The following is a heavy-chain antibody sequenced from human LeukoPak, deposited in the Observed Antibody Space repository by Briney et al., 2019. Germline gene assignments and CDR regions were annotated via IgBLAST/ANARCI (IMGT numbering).Heavy chain of an antibody. D-gene: IGHD2-15*01. CDR1: GGSISSGNYH. CDR2: VYYTGST. J-gene: IGHJ4*02. V-gene: IGHV4-39*01. CDR3: ARHGDGGLHY. Sequence: PSETLSLTCSVSGGSISSGNYHWPWIRQSPGEGLEWIGNVYYTGSTYYQPSLKSRITISIDTSKNQFSLKLSSVTAADTAVYYCARHGDGGLHYWGQGTLVTVSS.